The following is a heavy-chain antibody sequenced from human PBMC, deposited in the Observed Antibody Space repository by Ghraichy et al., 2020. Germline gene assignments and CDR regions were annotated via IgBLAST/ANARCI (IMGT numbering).Heavy chain of an antibody. J-gene: IGHJ3*01. CDR1: GGAFSGHY. D-gene: IGHD6-13*01. Sequence: ESLNISCAVYGGAFSGHYWSWIRQTPGEGLQWIGEIYPSGGPNYNSSLQSRVTISVDMSKKQVFLRLTSVTAADTAVYYCARSIAAAGPWAFDVWGQGTRVTVS. CDR3: ARSIAAAGPWAFDV. CDR2: IYPSGGP. V-gene: IGHV4-34*01.